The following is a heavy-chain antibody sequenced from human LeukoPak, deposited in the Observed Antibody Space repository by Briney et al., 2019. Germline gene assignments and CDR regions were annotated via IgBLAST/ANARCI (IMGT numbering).Heavy chain of an antibody. Sequence: GRVTLSADKSTNTAYMELTSLRPEDTAVYYCAKGTDSTGRADYWGQGTLVTVSS. J-gene: IGHJ4*02. CDR3: AKGTDSTGRADY. V-gene: IGHV1-69*02. D-gene: IGHD3-22*01.